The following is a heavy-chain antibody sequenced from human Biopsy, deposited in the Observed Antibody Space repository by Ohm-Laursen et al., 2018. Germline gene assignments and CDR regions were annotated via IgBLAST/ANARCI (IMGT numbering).Heavy chain of an antibody. CDR2: ISRSTSHF. CDR1: GFSLRNYT. Sequence: SLRLSCSASGFSLRNYTINWVRQAPGKGLEWVSSISRSTSHFLYAEALKGRFTSSRDNAKNTLYLQMNSLTAEDTAIYFCATELLPPGVGGPWLDSWGQGTPVTVSS. D-gene: IGHD3-10*01. V-gene: IGHV3-21*01. CDR3: ATELLPPGVGGPWLDS. J-gene: IGHJ5*01.